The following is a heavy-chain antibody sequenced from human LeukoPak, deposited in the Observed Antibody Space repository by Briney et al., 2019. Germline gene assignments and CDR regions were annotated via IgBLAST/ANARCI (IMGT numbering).Heavy chain of an antibody. Sequence: SETLSLTCTVSGGSINNSLYYWGWIRQPPGKGLEWIGSIYYSGSTYYNPSLKSRVTIFLDTSKNQFSLKLSSVTAADTAVYYCVRPLQVGIRDAFDIWGQGTMVTVSS. V-gene: IGHV4-39*01. J-gene: IGHJ3*02. CDR3: VRPLQVGIRDAFDI. CDR2: IYYSGST. CDR1: GGSINNSLYY. D-gene: IGHD4-11*01.